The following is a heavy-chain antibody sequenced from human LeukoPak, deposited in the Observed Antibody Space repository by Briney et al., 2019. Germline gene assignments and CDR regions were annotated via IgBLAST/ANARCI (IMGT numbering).Heavy chain of an antibody. CDR1: GGSFSGYY. CDR2: INHSGST. V-gene: IGHV4-34*01. Sequence: PSETLSLTCAVYGGSFSGYYWGWIRQPPGKGLEWIGEINHSGSTNYNPSLKSRVTISVDTSKNQFSLKLSSVTAADTAVYYCARGSSGTTLSYGMDVWGQGTTVTVSS. J-gene: IGHJ6*02. CDR3: ARGSSGTTLSYGMDV. D-gene: IGHD1-7*01.